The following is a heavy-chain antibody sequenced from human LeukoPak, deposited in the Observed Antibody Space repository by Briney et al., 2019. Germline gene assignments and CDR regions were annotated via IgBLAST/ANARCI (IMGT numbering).Heavy chain of an antibody. D-gene: IGHD3-16*01. V-gene: IGHV3-48*04. CDR2: ISDSGTTM. J-gene: IGHJ4*02. Sequence: GGSLRLSCAASGFTFSNYNMNWVRQAPEKGLEWLSFISDSGTTMVYADSVKGRFTISRDNAKNSLYLQMNSLSAEDTALYYCARGHYSSDYNYDYNFWGQGTLVTVSS. CDR1: GFTFSNYN. CDR3: ARGHYSSDYNYDYNF.